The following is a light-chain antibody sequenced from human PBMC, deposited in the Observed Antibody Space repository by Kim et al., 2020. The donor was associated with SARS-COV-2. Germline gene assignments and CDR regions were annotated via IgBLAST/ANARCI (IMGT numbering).Light chain of an antibody. Sequence: VSPGQTASITCSGDKLGDRYVCWYQQRPGQSPVLVIYQDSKRPSGIPERFSGSISGNTATLTISGTQAMDEADYYCQAWDSSTGVFGTGTKVTVL. CDR2: QDS. V-gene: IGLV3-1*01. J-gene: IGLJ1*01. CDR1: KLGDRY. CDR3: QAWDSSTGV.